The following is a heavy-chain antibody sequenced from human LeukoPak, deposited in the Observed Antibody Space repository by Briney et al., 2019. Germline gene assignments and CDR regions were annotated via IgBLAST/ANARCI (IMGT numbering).Heavy chain of an antibody. D-gene: IGHD6-19*01. CDR3: ARGANWYSSGWYLRFYFDY. Sequence: SETLSLTCAVYGGSLSGYYWSWIRQPPGKGLEWIGEINHSGSTNYNPSLKSRVTISVDTSKNQFSLKLSSVTAADTAVYYCARGANWYSSGWYLRFYFDYWGQGTLVTVSS. V-gene: IGHV4-34*01. J-gene: IGHJ4*02. CDR2: INHSGST. CDR1: GGSLSGYY.